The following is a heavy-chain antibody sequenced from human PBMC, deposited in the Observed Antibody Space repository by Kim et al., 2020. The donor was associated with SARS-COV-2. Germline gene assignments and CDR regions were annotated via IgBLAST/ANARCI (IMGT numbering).Heavy chain of an antibody. CDR2: ISAYNGNT. CDR3: AREACTNGVCYTGFDY. CDR1: GYTFTSYG. D-gene: IGHD2-8*01. J-gene: IGHJ4*02. Sequence: ASVKVSCKASGYTFTSYGISWVRQAPGQGLEWMGWISAYNGNTNYAQKLQGRVTMTTDTSTSTAYMELRSLRSDDTAVYYCAREACTNGVCYTGFDYWGQGTLVTVSS. V-gene: IGHV1-18*01.